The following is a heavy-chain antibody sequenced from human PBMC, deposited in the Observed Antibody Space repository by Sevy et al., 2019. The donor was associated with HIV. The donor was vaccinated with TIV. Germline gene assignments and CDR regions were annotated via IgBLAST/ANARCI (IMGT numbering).Heavy chain of an antibody. D-gene: IGHD2-15*01. J-gene: IGHJ5*02. CDR2: INPNSGGT. CDR1: GYTFTGYY. V-gene: IGHV1-2*02. Sequence: ASLKVSCKASGYTFTGYYMHWVRQAPGQGLEWMGWINPNSGGTNYAQKFQGRVTMTRDTSISTAYMELSRLRSDDTAVYYCARVTGSRANWFDPWGQGTLVTVSS. CDR3: ARVTGSRANWFDP.